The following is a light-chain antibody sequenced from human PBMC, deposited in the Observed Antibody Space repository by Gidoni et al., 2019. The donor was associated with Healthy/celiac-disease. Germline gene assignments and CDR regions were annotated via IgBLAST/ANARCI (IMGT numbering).Light chain of an antibody. Sequence: EIVLTPSPGTLSLSPGERATLSCRASQSVSSSYLAWYQQKPGQAPRLLMYGASRRATGIPDRFSGSGSGTDFTLSISRLEPEDFAVYYCQQYYTSPWTFGQGTKVEIK. CDR1: QSVSSSY. CDR2: GAS. CDR3: QQYYTSPWT. V-gene: IGKV3-20*01. J-gene: IGKJ1*01.